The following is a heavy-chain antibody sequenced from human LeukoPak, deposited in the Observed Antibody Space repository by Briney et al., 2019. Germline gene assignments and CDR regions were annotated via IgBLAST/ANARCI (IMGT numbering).Heavy chain of an antibody. CDR2: IKQDGSEK. J-gene: IGHJ3*02. CDR1: GFTFSGYW. CDR3: ASYDYENTDAFDI. D-gene: IGHD3-22*01. Sequence: GGSLRLSCAASGFTFSGYWMSWVRQAPGKGLEWVANIKQDGSEKYYVDSVKGRFTISRDNAKNSLYLQMNSLRAEDTAVYYCASYDYENTDAFDIWGQGTVVTVSS. V-gene: IGHV3-7*01.